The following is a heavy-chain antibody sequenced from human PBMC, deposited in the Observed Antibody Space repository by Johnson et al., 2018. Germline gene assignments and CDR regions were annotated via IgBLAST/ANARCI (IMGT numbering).Heavy chain of an antibody. V-gene: IGHV1-8*01. Sequence: QVQLVESGAEVKKPGASVKVWCKASGYTFTSYDINWVRQATGQGLEWMGWMNPNSGNTGYAQKFQGRVPMTRNTSISTAYMELSSLRSEDTAVFYCARYCSGGSCYSGFSGAFDIWGQGTMVTVSS. J-gene: IGHJ3*02. CDR1: GYTFTSYD. CDR3: ARYCSGGSCYSGFSGAFDI. CDR2: MNPNSGNT. D-gene: IGHD2-15*01.